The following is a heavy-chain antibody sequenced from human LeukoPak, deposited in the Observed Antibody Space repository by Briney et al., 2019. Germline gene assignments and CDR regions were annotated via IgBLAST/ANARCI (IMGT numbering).Heavy chain of an antibody. Sequence: GGSLRLSCAASGFTFSSYGMHWVRQAPGKGLEWVSYISSSGSTIYYADSVKGRFTISRDNAKNSLYLQMNSLRAEDTAVYYCARGQIAAAGHASDYWGQGTLVTVSS. CDR3: ARGQIAAAGHASDY. CDR1: GFTFSSYG. V-gene: IGHV3-48*04. D-gene: IGHD6-13*01. J-gene: IGHJ4*02. CDR2: ISSSGSTI.